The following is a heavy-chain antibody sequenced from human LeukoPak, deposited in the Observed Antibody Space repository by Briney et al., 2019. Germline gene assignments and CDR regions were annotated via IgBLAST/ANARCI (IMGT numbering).Heavy chain of an antibody. CDR2: LSVSGAGT. Sequence: GGSLRLSCAASGFTFSSYAMSWVRQAPGRGLEWLSDLSVSGAGTYYTDSVKGRFTISRDNSKSTLYLQMNSLRAEDTAVYYCAKHRATVMTPFDNWGQGTLVTVSS. CDR3: AKHRATVMTPFDN. CDR1: GFTFSSYA. V-gene: IGHV3-23*01. J-gene: IGHJ4*02. D-gene: IGHD4-17*01.